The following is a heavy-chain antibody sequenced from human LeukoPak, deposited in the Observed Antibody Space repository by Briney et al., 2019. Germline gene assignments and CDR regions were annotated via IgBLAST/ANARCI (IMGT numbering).Heavy chain of an antibody. J-gene: IGHJ3*02. D-gene: IGHD3-22*01. CDR2: ISAYNGNT. V-gene: IGHV1-18*01. CDR1: GYTFTSYG. CDR3: ARGGAADPYDSSGYAFDI. Sequence: GASVKVSCKASGYTFTSYGISWGRQAPGQGLEWMGWISAYNGNTNYAQKLQGRVTMTTDTSTSTAYMELRSLRSDDTAVYYCARGGAADPYDSSGYAFDIWGQGTMVTVSS.